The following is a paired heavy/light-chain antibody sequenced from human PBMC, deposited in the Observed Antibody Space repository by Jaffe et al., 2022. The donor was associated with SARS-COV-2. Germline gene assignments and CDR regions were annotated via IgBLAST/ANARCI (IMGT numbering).Light chain of an antibody. Sequence: DIQMTQSPSSVSASVGDRVTITCRASQGISSWLTWYQHKPGRAPKLLIYAASTLQSGVPSRFSGTWSGTDFTLTISSLQPEDFATYYCQQANSFPWTFGQGTKVEVK. CDR3: QQANSFPWT. CDR2: AAS. V-gene: IGKV1-12*01. CDR1: QGISSW. J-gene: IGKJ1*01.
Heavy chain of an antibody. CDR2: ISGGGEAT. CDR3: AHTARVQGLSRVWNYYGMDV. Sequence: EVQLLESGGTLVQPGGSLRLSCAASGFAFSSSAMTWVRQAPGKGLEWISAISGGGEATYYTDSVKGRFTISRDNFRNTLYLQMSSLRAEDTAIYYCAHTARVQGLSRVWNYYGMDVWGQGTTVTVSS. J-gene: IGHJ6*02. CDR1: GFAFSSSA. D-gene: IGHD6-13*01. V-gene: IGHV3-23*01.